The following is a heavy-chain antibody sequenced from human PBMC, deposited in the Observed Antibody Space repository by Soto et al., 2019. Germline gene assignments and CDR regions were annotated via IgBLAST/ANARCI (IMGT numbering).Heavy chain of an antibody. V-gene: IGHV3-23*01. D-gene: IGHD2-15*01. CDR3: AKRCGRDIVVVVAATLGQDIRSDFDY. CDR1: GFTFSSYA. CDR2: ISGSGGST. Sequence: PGGSLRLSCAASGFTFSSYAMSWVRQAPGKGLEWVSAISGSGGSTYYADSVKGRFTISRDNSKNTLYLQMNSLRAEDTAVYYCAKRCGRDIVVVVAATLGQDIRSDFDYWGQGTLVTVSS. J-gene: IGHJ4*02.